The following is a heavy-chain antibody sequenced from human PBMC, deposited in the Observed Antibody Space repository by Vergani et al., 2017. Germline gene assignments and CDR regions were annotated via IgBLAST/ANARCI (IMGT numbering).Heavy chain of an antibody. CDR1: GFTFSSYA. V-gene: IGHV3-30-3*01. J-gene: IGHJ4*02. Sequence: QVQLVESGGGVVQPGRSLRLSCAASGFTFSSYAMHWVRQAPGKGLEWVAVISYDGSNKYYAVSVKGRFTISRDNSKNTLHLQMNSLRAEDTAVYFCARDPAGKLYFDYWGQGSLVTVSS. CDR3: ARDPAGKLYFDY. D-gene: IGHD3-10*01. CDR2: ISYDGSNK.